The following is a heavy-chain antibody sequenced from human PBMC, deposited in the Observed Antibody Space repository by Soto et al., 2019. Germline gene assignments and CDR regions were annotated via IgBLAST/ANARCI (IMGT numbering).Heavy chain of an antibody. CDR2: INRDGSVT. D-gene: IGHD2-21*01. J-gene: IGHJ6*02. V-gene: IGHV3-74*01. CDR3: ARADIAVGPYMRI. CDR1: GLTYSTAW. Sequence: GSLRLSCEVSGLTYSTAWMHWVRQAPGKGLVWVSSINRDGSVTNYADSVKGRFTISRDSAEKTLYLQINSLRADDTGVYYCARADIAVGPYMRIWGQGTTVTVSS.